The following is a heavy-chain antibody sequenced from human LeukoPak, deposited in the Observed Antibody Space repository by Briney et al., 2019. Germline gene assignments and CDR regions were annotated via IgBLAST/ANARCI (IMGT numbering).Heavy chain of an antibody. CDR3: ASPSGSYSGSYHFDY. Sequence: GGSLRLSCAASGFTFSSYAMHWVRQAPGKGLEWVAVISYDGSNKYYADSVKGRFTISRDNSKNTLYLQMNSLRAEDTAVYYCASPSGSYSGSYHFDYWGQGTLVTVSS. CDR2: ISYDGSNK. D-gene: IGHD1-26*01. J-gene: IGHJ4*02. V-gene: IGHV3-30-3*01. CDR1: GFTFSSYA.